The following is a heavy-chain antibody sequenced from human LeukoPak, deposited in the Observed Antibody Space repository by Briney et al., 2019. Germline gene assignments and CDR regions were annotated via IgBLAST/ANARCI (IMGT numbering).Heavy chain of an antibody. CDR1: GFRFNNYW. CDR2: IKEDGSEK. V-gene: IGHV3-7*01. CDR3: AREGLYSGYEWY. Sequence: GGSLRLSCAASGFRFNNYWMSWVRQAPGKGLEWVASIKEDGSEKYYVDSVKGRFTISRDNAKSLLYLQMNSLRAEDTAVYYCAREGLYSGYEWYWGQGTLVTVSS. D-gene: IGHD5-12*01. J-gene: IGHJ4*02.